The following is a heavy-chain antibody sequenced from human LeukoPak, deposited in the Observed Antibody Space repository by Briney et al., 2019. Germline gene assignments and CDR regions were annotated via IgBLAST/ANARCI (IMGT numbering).Heavy chain of an antibody. D-gene: IGHD3-16*01. CDR1: GFTFSNYA. V-gene: IGHV3-23*01. CDR2: ISGSGGTT. Sequence: PGGSLRLSCAASGFTFSNYAMSWVRQAPGKGLEWVSVISGSGGTTYYADSVKGRFTISRDNSKKMLHLQMNSLRAEDTAVYYCAKDGKFDGGSPGDAFDIWGQGTMVIVSS. J-gene: IGHJ3*02. CDR3: AKDGKFDGGSPGDAFDI.